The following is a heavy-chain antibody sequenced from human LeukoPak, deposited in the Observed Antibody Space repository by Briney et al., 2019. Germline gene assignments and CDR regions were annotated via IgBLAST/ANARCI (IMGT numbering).Heavy chain of an antibody. CDR1: GFTFGSHA. CDR2: IFGSGGSP. J-gene: IGHJ4*02. V-gene: IGHV3-23*01. CDR3: GKTTVGYSSGQKPAWPVDY. Sequence: GGPLRLSCEASGFTFGSHAMYWVRQAPGKGLEWVAGIFGSGGSPHYADPVKGRFTISRDNSRNTVYLQINSLRAEDTAVYYCGKTTVGYSSGQKPAWPVDYWGQGTLVTVSS. D-gene: IGHD5-18*01.